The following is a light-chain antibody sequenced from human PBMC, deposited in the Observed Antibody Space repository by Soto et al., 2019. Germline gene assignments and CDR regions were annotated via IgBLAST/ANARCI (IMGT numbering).Light chain of an antibody. CDR2: AAS. CDR3: QQYYSYPRT. J-gene: IGKJ1*01. CDR1: QGISSY. V-gene: IGKV1-8*01. Sequence: AIRMTQSPSSLSASTGDRVTITCRASQGISSYLAWYQQKPGKAPKLLIYAASTLQSGVPSRFGGSGYGTDFTLTISCLQSEDFATYCCQQYYSYPRTFGQVTKVDIK.